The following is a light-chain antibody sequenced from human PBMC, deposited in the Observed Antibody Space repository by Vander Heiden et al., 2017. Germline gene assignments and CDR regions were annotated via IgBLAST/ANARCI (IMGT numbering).Light chain of an antibody. CDR3: QQHGSSPYT. CDR2: AAS. Sequence: ILLPHSPAPLSLSPGEGATLSCRASQSVTSSYLAWYQQKPGQAPRLLIYAASGRATGIPDRFSGSGSGTDFTLTISRLEPEDFAVYYCQQHGSSPYTFGQGTKLEIK. CDR1: QSVTSSY. J-gene: IGKJ2*01. V-gene: IGKV3-20*01.